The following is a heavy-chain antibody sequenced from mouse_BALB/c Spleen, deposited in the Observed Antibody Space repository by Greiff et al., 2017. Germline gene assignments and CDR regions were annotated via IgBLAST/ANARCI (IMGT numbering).Heavy chain of an antibody. CDR3: ARWGGNYEAWFAY. J-gene: IGHJ3*01. CDR2: ISYSGST. D-gene: IGHD2-1*01. CDR1: GDSITSGY. Sequence: DVKLVESGPSLVKPSQTLSLTCSVTGDSITSGYWNWIRKFPGNKLEYMGYISYSGSTYYNPSLKSRISITRDTSKNQYYLQLNSVTTEDTATYYCARWGGNYEAWFAYWGQGTLVTVSA. V-gene: IGHV3-8*02.